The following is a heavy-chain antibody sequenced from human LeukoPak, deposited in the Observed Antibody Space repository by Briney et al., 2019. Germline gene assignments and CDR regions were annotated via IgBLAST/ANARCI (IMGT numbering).Heavy chain of an antibody. CDR1: GGPFSGYY. V-gene: IGHV4-34*01. CDR2: INHSGST. CDR3: ARKGGYYYGSGSYSRYYYMDV. J-gene: IGHJ6*03. Sequence: SETLSLTCAVYGGPFSGYYWSWIRQPPGKGLEWIGEINHSGSTNYNPSLKSRVTISVDTSKNQFSLKLSSVTAADTAVYYCARKGGYYYGSGSYSRYYYMDVWGKGTTVTVSS. D-gene: IGHD3-10*01.